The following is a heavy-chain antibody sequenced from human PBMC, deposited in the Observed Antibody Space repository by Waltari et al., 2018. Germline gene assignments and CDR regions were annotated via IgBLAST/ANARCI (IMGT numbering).Heavy chain of an antibody. D-gene: IGHD4-17*01. J-gene: IGHJ6*03. CDR1: GVTFSSYA. V-gene: IGHV1-69*01. Sequence: QVQLVQSGAEVKKPGSSVKVSCKASGVTFSSYAISWVRQAAGQGLEWMGGIIPIFGTANYAQKFQGRVTITADESTSTAYMELSSLRSEDTAVYYCAVGSTVPEVYYYYYMDVWGKGTTVTVSS. CDR2: IIPIFGTA. CDR3: AVGSTVPEVYYYYYMDV.